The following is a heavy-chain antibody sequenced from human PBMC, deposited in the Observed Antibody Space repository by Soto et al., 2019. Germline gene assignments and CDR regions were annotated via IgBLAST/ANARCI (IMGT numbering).Heavy chain of an antibody. Sequence: GGSLRLSCAASGFTFSSYWMSWVRQAPGKGLEWVANIKQDGSEKYYVDSVKGRFTISRDNAKNSLYLQMNSLRAEDTAVYYCARHEVNYGSYYYYYMDVWGKGTTVTVSS. D-gene: IGHD4-17*01. CDR1: GFTFSSYW. V-gene: IGHV3-7*01. J-gene: IGHJ6*03. CDR3: ARHEVNYGSYYYYYMDV. CDR2: IKQDGSEK.